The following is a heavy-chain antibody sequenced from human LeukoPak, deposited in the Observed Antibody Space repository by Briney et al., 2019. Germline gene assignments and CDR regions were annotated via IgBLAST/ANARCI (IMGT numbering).Heavy chain of an antibody. Sequence: GGSLRLSCAASGFTVSSYGMTRVRQAPGKGLEWVSSISSSATYIYYADSVRGRFTISRDDAKNSLFLHMNSLRAEDTAVYYCATWDDYGDYVAFEYWGQGTLVTVSS. D-gene: IGHD4-17*01. CDR3: ATWDDYGDYVAFEY. J-gene: IGHJ4*02. CDR1: GFTVSSYG. CDR2: ISSSATYI. V-gene: IGHV3-21*01.